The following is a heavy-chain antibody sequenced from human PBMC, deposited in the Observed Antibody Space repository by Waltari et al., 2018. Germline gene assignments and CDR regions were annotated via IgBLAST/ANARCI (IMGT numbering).Heavy chain of an antibody. CDR3: ASSYDYVGGSYRYYFDY. Sequence: QLQLQESGPGLVKPSETLSLTCTVSGGSISSSSYYWGWIRQPPGKGLEWIGSIYYSGSTYYNPSLKSRVTISVDTSKNQFALKLSAVTAADTAVYYCASSYDYVGGSYRYYFDYWGQGTLVTVSS. CDR2: IYYSGST. CDR1: GGSISSSSYY. D-gene: IGHD3-16*02. V-gene: IGHV4-39*01. J-gene: IGHJ4*02.